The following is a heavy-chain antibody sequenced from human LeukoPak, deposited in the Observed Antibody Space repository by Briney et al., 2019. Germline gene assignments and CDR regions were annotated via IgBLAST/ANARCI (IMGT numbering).Heavy chain of an antibody. D-gene: IGHD4-23*01. CDR3: ARGQAYGGNWFDP. CDR2: IYHSGST. Sequence: PSQTLSLTCAVSGGSISSGGYSWSWIRQPPGKGLEWIGCIYHSGSTYYNPSLKSRVTISVDRSKNQFSLKLSSVTAADTAVYYCARGQAYGGNWFDPWGQGTLVTVSS. CDR1: GGSISSGGYS. V-gene: IGHV4-30-2*01. J-gene: IGHJ5*02.